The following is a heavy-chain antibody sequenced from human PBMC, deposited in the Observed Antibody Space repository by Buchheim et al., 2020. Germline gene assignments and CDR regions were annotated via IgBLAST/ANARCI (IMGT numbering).Heavy chain of an antibody. Sequence: ELQLLESGGGLVQPGGSLRLSCAASGFTFSNSAMSWVRQAPAKGGTWVSGLDIVVTRTYYADSVKGRFTISRDNSQKALFLGMSSLRADDTAVYYCAKVATTLPWAFHYWGQGTL. D-gene: IGHD1-1*01. CDR2: LDIVVTRT. V-gene: IGHV3-23*03. J-gene: IGHJ4*02. CDR1: GFTFSNSA. CDR3: AKVATTLPWAFHY.